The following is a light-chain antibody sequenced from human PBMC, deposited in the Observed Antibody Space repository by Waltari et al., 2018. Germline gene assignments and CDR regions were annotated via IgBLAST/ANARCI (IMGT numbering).Light chain of an antibody. CDR1: SSDIGVYNY. J-gene: IGLJ3*02. CDR3: SSYTASSTWV. V-gene: IGLV2-14*03. CDR2: DVT. Sequence: QSALTQPASVSGSPGQSISISCTGTSSDIGVYNYVSWFQQYPGKAPNLMIYDVTTRPPGVSVRSSGSKSYNTASLTISGLQAEDEADYYCSSYTASSTWVFGGGTKLSVL.